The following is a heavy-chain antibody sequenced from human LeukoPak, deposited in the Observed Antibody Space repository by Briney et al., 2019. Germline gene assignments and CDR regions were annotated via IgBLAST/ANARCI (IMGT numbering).Heavy chain of an antibody. CDR3: TRDRAHSSGWSPLFY. Sequence: GGSLRLSCAASGFTISSNYMSWVRQAPGKGLEWVGFIRSKAYGGTIQYAAPVKGRFIISRDDSKSIVYLQMDSLKTEDTAVYYCTRDRAHSSGWSPLFYWGQGTPVTVSS. V-gene: IGHV3-49*04. D-gene: IGHD6-13*01. J-gene: IGHJ4*02. CDR2: IRSKAYGGTI. CDR1: GFTISSNY.